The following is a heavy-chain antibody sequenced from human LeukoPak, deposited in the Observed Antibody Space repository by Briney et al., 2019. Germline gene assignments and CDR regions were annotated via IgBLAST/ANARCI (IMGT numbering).Heavy chain of an antibody. V-gene: IGHV1-69*04. Sequence: ASVKVSCKASGGTFSSYAISRVRQAPGQGLEWMGRIIPILGIANYAQKFQGRVTITADKSTSTAYMELRSLRSDDTAVYYCARRASSRSSFAFDIWGLGTMVTVSS. CDR1: GGTFSSYA. CDR3: ARRASSRSSFAFDI. CDR2: IIPILGIA. J-gene: IGHJ3*02. D-gene: IGHD6-6*01.